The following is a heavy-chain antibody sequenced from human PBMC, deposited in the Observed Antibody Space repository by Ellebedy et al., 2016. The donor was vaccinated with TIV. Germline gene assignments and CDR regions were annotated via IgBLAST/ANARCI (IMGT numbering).Heavy chain of an antibody. CDR2: ISGSANYS. Sequence: GGSLRLXXVTSGFTFTNFAMSWVRLAPGKGLEWVSTISGSANYSFYADSVKGRFNISRDQSKNTVFLQMNSLRAEDTAIYYCAKGKIPVRYFDYWGQGSLVTVSS. CDR1: GFTFTNFA. V-gene: IGHV3-23*01. CDR3: AKGKIPVRYFDY. D-gene: IGHD3-16*02. J-gene: IGHJ4*02.